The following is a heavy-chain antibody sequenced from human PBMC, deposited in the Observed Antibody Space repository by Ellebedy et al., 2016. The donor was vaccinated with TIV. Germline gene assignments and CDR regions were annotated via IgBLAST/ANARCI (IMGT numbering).Heavy chain of an antibody. CDR2: IYSGGST. D-gene: IGHD4-11*01. V-gene: IGHV3-53*01. J-gene: IGHJ4*02. CDR3: ARLDYIKDFDY. CDR1: GFTVSNNY. Sequence: GGSLRLSXAVSGFTVSNNYMSWVRQAPGKGLEWVSLIYSGGSTHYADSVKGRFTISRDNSKNTVYLQMNSLRAEDTAVYYCARLDYIKDFDYWGQGTLVTVSS.